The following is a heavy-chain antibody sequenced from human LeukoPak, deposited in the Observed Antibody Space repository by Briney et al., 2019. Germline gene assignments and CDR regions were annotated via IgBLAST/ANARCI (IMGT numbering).Heavy chain of an antibody. CDR3: ARGGEYVLRFLEWSPYNWFDP. J-gene: IGHJ5*02. CDR1: GYTFTGYY. V-gene: IGHV1-2*06. CDR2: INPNSGGT. Sequence: ASVKVSCKASGYTFTGYYMHWVRQAPGQGLEWMGRINPNSGGTNYAQKFQGRVTMTRDTSISTAYMELSRLRSDDTAVYYCARGGEYVLRFLEWSPYNWFDPWGQGTLVTVSS. D-gene: IGHD3-3*01.